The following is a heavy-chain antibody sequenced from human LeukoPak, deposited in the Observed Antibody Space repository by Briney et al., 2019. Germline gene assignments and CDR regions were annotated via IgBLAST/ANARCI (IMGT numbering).Heavy chain of an antibody. CDR1: GFTFSSYA. CDR3: AKDSITMVRGVIPNWFDH. CDR2: ISGSGGST. V-gene: IGHV3-23*01. J-gene: IGHJ5*02. Sequence: GGSLRLSCAASGFTFSSYAMSWVRQAPGKGLEWVSAISGSGGSTYYADSVKGRFTISRDNSKNTLYLQMNSLRAEDTAVYYCAKDSITMVRGVIPNWFDHWGQGTLVTVSS. D-gene: IGHD3-10*01.